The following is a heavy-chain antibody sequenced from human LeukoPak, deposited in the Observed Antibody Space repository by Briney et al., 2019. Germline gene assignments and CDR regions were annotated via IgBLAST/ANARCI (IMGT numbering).Heavy chain of an antibody. CDR3: NTEDMFY. CDR1: GITFSTAW. J-gene: IGHJ4*02. Sequence: GGSLRLSCAASGITFSTAWMSWVRQTPGEGLEWVGRIKSKVDGTTTDYAAPVKGRFTISRDDSKNTLYLQMNSLKSEDTAVYYCNTEDMFYWGQGTLVTVSS. D-gene: IGHD3-10*02. CDR2: IKSKVDGTTT. V-gene: IGHV3-15*01.